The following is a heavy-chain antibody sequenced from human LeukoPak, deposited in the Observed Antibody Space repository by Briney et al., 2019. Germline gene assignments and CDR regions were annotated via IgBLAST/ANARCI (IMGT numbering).Heavy chain of an antibody. CDR3: ARVGYYASGPFSYFDY. CDR1: GFTFSGYA. J-gene: IGHJ4*02. CDR2: ISYDGSNE. V-gene: IGHV3-30-3*01. D-gene: IGHD3-10*01. Sequence: GRSLRLSCAASGFTFSGYAMHWVRHAPGKGLEGVAVISYDGSNEYYADSVKGRFTISRDNSKNTLYLQMNSLSVEDTAVYYCARVGYYASGPFSYFDYWGQGTLVTVSS.